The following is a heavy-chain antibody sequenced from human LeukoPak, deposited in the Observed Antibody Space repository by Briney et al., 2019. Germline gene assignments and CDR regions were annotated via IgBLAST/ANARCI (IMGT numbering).Heavy chain of an antibody. V-gene: IGHV1-8*01. CDR1: GYTFTSYD. CDR3: ATASRWLLPYYFDY. D-gene: IGHD3-22*01. J-gene: IGHJ4*02. Sequence: ASVKVSCKASGYTFTSYDINWVRQATGQGLEWMGWMNPNSGNTGYAQKFQGRVTMTRNTSISTAYMELSSLRSEDTAVYYCATASRWLLPYYFDYWGQGTLVTVSS. CDR2: MNPNSGNT.